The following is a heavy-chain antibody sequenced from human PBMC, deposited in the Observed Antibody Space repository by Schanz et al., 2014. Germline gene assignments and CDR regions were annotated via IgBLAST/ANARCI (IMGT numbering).Heavy chain of an antibody. CDR3: ARGPIPIQGVPMDF. J-gene: IGHJ4*02. D-gene: IGHD3-10*01. Sequence: VLLLESGGRVERPGGSLRLSCIGSGFTFRSYAMHWVRQAPGKGLEWAALISHDGNNKHYVDSVKGRFTISRDNSKDTLYLQMSGLTPEDTAVYYCARGPIPIQGVPMDFWGQGTLVTVSS. CDR1: GFTFRSYA. CDR2: ISHDGNNK. V-gene: IGHV3-30-3*01.